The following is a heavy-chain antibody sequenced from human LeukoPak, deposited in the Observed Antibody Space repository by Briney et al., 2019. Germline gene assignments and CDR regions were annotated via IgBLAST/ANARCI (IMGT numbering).Heavy chain of an antibody. CDR3: AREGVPAAHFDY. CDR1: GGSISSGDYY. Sequence: SQTLSLTCTVSGGSISSGDYYWGWLRQPPGRGLEGIGYIYYSGSTYYNPSLKSRVTISVDTSKNQFSLKLSSVTAADTAVYYCAREGVPAAHFDYWGQGTLVTASS. J-gene: IGHJ4*02. CDR2: IYYSGST. V-gene: IGHV4-30-4*01. D-gene: IGHD2-2*01.